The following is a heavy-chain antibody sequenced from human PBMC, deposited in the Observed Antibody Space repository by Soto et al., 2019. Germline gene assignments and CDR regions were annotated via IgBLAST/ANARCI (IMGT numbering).Heavy chain of an antibody. J-gene: IGHJ6*02. V-gene: IGHV3-30*03. CDR2: ISYDGSNK. Sequence: GGSLRLSCAASGFTFSSYGMHWVRQAPGKGLEWVAVISYDGSNKYYADSVKGRFTISRDNSKNTLYLQMGSLRAEDMAVYYCARGDTAMTHYYYGMDVWGQGTTVTVSS. CDR3: ARGDTAMTHYYYGMDV. D-gene: IGHD5-18*01. CDR1: GFTFSSYG.